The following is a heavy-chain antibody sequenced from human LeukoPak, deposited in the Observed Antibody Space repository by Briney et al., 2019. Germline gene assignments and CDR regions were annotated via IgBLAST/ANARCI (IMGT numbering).Heavy chain of an antibody. D-gene: IGHD2-2*01. V-gene: IGHV4-59*01. CDR3: ARARYANAWYAFDI. Sequence: SETLSLTCTVSGGSISSYYWNWIRQPPGKGLEWIVYLYYTGSTNYNPSLKSRVTISVDTSTNQFSLNLNSVTAADTAVYYCARARYANAWYAFDIWGQGTMVTVSS. J-gene: IGHJ3*02. CDR1: GGSISSYY. CDR2: LYYTGST.